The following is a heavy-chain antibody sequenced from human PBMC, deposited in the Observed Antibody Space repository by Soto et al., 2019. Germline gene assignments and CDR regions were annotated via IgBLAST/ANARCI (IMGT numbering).Heavy chain of an antibody. CDR1: GGSISSYY. D-gene: IGHD2-15*01. J-gene: IGHJ6*02. Sequence: SETLSLTCTVSGGSISSYYWSWIRQPPGKGLEWIGYIYYSGSTNYNPSLKSRVSISVDRSQNHFSLKLRSVTAADTAVYYCERSVRVAPMHVWGPGTTLTVYS. CDR2: IYYSGST. V-gene: IGHV4-59*01. CDR3: ERSVRVAPMHV.